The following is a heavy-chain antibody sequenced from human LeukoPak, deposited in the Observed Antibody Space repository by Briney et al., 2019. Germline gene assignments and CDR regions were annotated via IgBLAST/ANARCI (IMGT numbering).Heavy chain of an antibody. D-gene: IGHD6-6*01. CDR3: ARGGAVRFFDY. Sequence: PSQTLSLTCTVSGGSISSYCWSWIRQPPGKGLEWIGYIYYSGSTNYNPSLKSRVTISVDTSKNQFSLKLSSVTAADTAVYFCARGGAVRFFDYWGQGALVTVSS. V-gene: IGHV4-59*01. J-gene: IGHJ4*02. CDR2: IYYSGST. CDR1: GGSISSYC.